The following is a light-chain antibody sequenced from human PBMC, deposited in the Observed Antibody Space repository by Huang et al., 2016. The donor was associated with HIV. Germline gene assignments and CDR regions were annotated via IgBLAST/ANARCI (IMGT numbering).Light chain of an antibody. CDR3: QQYNDWPPLT. Sequence: EIEMTQSPATLSVSPGERATLSCRACHSVDSDLAWYQQKPGQAPRLLIYDASTRATGISAKFNGTGSGTEFSLSITNLQSEDFAVYYCQQYNDWPPLTFGGGTKVEI. CDR2: DAS. CDR1: HSVDSD. V-gene: IGKV3-15*01. J-gene: IGKJ4*01.